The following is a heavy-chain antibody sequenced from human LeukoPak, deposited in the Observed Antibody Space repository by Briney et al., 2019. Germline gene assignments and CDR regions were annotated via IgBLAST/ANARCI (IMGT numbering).Heavy chain of an antibody. D-gene: IGHD4-17*01. Sequence: KPSETLSLTCTVSGGSISSSSYYWGWIRQPPGKGLEWIGSIYYSGSTYYNPSLKSRVTISVDTSKNQFSLKLSSVTAADTAVYYCARGGYGEDAFDIWGQGTMVAVSS. CDR1: GGSISSSSYY. J-gene: IGHJ3*02. CDR2: IYYSGST. V-gene: IGHV4-39*07. CDR3: ARGGYGEDAFDI.